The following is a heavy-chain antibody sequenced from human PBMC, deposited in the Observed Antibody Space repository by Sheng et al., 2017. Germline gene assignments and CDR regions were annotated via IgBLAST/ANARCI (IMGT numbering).Heavy chain of an antibody. D-gene: IGHD3-9*01. CDR1: GYSFTSYW. Sequence: EVQLVQSGAEVKRPGESLKISCKGSGYSFTSYWIGWVRQMPGKGLEWMGIIYPGDSDTRYSPSFQGQVTISADKSISTAYLQWSSLKASDTAMYYCARRARNYDIPEGLDVWGQGTTVTVSS. CDR2: IYPGDSDT. V-gene: IGHV5-51*03. J-gene: IGHJ6*02. CDR3: ARRARNYDIPEGLDV.